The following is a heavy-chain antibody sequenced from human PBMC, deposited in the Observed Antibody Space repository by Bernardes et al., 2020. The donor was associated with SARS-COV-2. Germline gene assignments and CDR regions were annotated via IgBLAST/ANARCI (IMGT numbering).Heavy chain of an antibody. V-gene: IGHV5-51*01. CDR3: ARRRYGDFGVDV. Sequence: ESLKISFKGSDYTFTNYWIGWVRQMPGKGLEWMGIIYPGDSDTKYSPSFQGRVTISADKSVNTAYLQWSSLKASDTAIYYCARRRYGDFGVDVWGQGTTVTVSS. CDR2: IYPGDSDT. CDR1: DYTFTNYW. D-gene: IGHD4-17*01. J-gene: IGHJ6*02.